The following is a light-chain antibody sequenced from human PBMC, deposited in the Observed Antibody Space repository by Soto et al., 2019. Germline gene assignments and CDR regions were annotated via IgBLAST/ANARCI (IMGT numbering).Light chain of an antibody. V-gene: IGLV2-14*01. Sequence: QSVLTQPASVSGSPGQSITISCTGTSSDVGGYNYVSWYQQHPGKAPKLMIYGVTNRPSGVSNRFSGSKSGNTASLTISGLEAEDEADYYCSSYTSGATLSVVFGGGTKLTVL. CDR1: SSDVGGYNY. CDR2: GVT. CDR3: SSYTSGATLSVV. J-gene: IGLJ2*01.